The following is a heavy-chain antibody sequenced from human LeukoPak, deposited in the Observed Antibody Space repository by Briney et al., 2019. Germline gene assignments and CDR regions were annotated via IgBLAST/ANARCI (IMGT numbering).Heavy chain of an antibody. CDR1: GGSFSGYY. J-gene: IGHJ4*02. CDR2: INHSGST. Sequence: SETLSLTCAVYGGSFSGYYWSWIRQPPGKGLEWIGEINHSGSTNYNPSLKSRVTISVDTSKNQFSLKLSSVTAADTAVYYCAKGRQGGYSYGLTFDYWGQGTLVTVSS. V-gene: IGHV4-34*01. CDR3: AKGRQGGYSYGLTFDY. D-gene: IGHD5-18*01.